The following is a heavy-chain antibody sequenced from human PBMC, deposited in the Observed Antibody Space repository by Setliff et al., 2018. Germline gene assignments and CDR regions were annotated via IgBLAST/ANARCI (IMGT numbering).Heavy chain of an antibody. D-gene: IGHD6-6*01. V-gene: IGHV4-59*12. CDR2: IYYSGST. J-gene: IGHJ6*02. CDR3: ARVAQYSSSSFYYYYYGMDV. Sequence: SETLSLTCTVSGGSISSYYWSWIRQSPGKGLEWIGYIYYSGSTNYNPSLKSRVTISVDTSKNQFSLKLSSVTAADTAVYYCARVAQYSSSSFYYYYYGMDVWGQGTTVTVSS. CDR1: GGSISSYY.